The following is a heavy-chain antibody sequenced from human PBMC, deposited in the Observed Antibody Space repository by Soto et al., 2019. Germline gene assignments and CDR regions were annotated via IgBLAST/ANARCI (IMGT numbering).Heavy chain of an antibody. D-gene: IGHD3-16*01. V-gene: IGHV3-23*01. CDR3: ANSRPLFYDYIPKSPAFDI. Sequence: GGSLRLSCAASGFTFSSYAMSWVRQAPGKGLEWVSAISGSGGSTYYADSVKGRFTISRDNSKNTLYLQMNSLRAEDTAVYYCANSRPLFYDYIPKSPAFDIWGQGTMVTVSS. CDR1: GFTFSSYA. CDR2: ISGSGGST. J-gene: IGHJ3*02.